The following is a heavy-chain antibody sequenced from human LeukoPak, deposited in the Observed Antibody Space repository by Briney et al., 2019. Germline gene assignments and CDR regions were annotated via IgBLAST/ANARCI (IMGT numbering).Heavy chain of an antibody. Sequence: GGSLRLSCAASGFTFSSYEMNWVRQAPGKGLEWVSYISSSGSTIYYADSLKGRFTISRDNAKNSLYLQMNSLRAEDTAVYYCARVGYSSSRDFYGIDVCGQGTTVTVSS. V-gene: IGHV3-48*03. CDR3: ARVGYSSSRDFYGIDV. J-gene: IGHJ6*02. CDR1: GFTFSSYE. CDR2: ISSSGSTI. D-gene: IGHD6-13*01.